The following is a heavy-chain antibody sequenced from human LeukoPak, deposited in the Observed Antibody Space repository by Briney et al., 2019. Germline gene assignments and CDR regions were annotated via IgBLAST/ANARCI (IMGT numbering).Heavy chain of an antibody. V-gene: IGHV3-48*02. CDR3: ARGAGSSWFYR. Sequence: GGSLRLSCVDFTFAFSNNNMNWVRQAPGKGLERLSFIDNRGHVIEYADSVKGRFTISRDNAKNSLFLQMTSLRNDDTAVYYCARGAGSSWFYRWGQGTLVTVSS. CDR1: TFAFSNNN. CDR2: IDNRGHVI. D-gene: IGHD4/OR15-4a*01. J-gene: IGHJ5*02.